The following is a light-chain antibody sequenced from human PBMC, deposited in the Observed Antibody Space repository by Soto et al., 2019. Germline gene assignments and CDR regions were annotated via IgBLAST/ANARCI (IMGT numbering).Light chain of an antibody. CDR2: AAS. J-gene: IGKJ2*01. CDR3: QQLNTQPYT. V-gene: IGKV1-9*01. Sequence: DIQLTQSPSFLSAAVGDRVTLTCRASQGISSFLAWYQQKPGKAPKLLISAASTLQSVVPSRLSGSGSGTGFTLTISSLQTEDFGTYYCQQLNTQPYTSGQGTPLEIK. CDR1: QGISSF.